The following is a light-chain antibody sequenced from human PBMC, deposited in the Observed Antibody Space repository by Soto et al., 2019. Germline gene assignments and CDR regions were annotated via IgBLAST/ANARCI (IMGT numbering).Light chain of an antibody. Sequence: DIPMTQSPSTLSASVGDRVTITCRASQSISSWLAWYQQKPGKAPNLLIYGASSLESGVPPRFSGSGSGTEFTLTISSLQPDDFATYYCQHYNTYTWTFGQGTKVESK. V-gene: IGKV1-5*01. CDR2: GAS. J-gene: IGKJ1*01. CDR3: QHYNTYTWT. CDR1: QSISSW.